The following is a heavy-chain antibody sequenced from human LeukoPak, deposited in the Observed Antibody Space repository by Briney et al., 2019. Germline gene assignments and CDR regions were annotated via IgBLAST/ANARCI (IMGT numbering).Heavy chain of an antibody. J-gene: IGHJ6*03. CDR3: ARRQASGYDFCRGLSCYMDR. V-gene: IGHV1-8*03. D-gene: IGHD3-3*01. CDR1: GYTFISYD. CDR2: MNPNSGNT. Sequence: ASVKVSCKASGYTFISYDINWVRQATGQGLEWMGWMNPNSGNTGYAQKFQGRVTITRNTSISTAYMELSSLRSADTGVYYCARRQASGYDFCRGLSCYMDRWRKGTTVTVSS.